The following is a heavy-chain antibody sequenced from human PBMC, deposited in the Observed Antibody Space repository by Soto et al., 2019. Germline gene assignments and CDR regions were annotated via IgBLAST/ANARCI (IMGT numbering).Heavy chain of an antibody. D-gene: IGHD3-10*01. Sequence: ASVKVSCKASGYTFTSYGISWVRQAPGQGLEWMGWISAYNGNTNYAQKLQGRVTMTTDTSTSTAYMELRSLRSDDTAVYYCAVKIHYYRSGDNQPPFDYWGQGTLVTVSS. CDR2: ISAYNGNT. J-gene: IGHJ4*02. CDR3: AVKIHYYRSGDNQPPFDY. V-gene: IGHV1-18*01. CDR1: GYTFTSYG.